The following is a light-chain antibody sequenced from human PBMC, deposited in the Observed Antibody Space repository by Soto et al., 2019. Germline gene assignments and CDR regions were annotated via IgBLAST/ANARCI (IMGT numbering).Light chain of an antibody. CDR1: QSVLYSSNNKNY. J-gene: IGKJ1*01. Sequence: DIVMTQSPDSLAVSLGERATINCKSSQSVLYSSNNKNYLAWYQQKPGQPPKLLIYGASTRESRVPDRFSGSGSGTDFTLTISSLQAGDVAVYFCQQYYGTLPTFGQGTKVEI. CDR2: GAS. V-gene: IGKV4-1*01. CDR3: QQYYGTLPT.